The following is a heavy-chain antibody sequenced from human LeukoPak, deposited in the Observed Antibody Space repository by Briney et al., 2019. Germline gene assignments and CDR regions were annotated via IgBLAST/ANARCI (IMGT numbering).Heavy chain of an antibody. V-gene: IGHV3-21*01. J-gene: IGHJ4*02. D-gene: IGHD4-17*01. CDR2: ISGTSRSTYI. CDR3: ARPSINDYGDFGY. CDR1: GFTFGTYN. Sequence: GGSLRLSCAASGFTFGTYNMHWVRQAPGKGLEWVSSISGTSRSTYIYYADSVKGRFTISRDNAENSLYLQMNSLRAEDTAVYYCARPSINDYGDFGYWGQGTLVTVSS.